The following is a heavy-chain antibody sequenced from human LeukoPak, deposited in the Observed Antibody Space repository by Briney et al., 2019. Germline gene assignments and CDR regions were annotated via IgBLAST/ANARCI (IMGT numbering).Heavy chain of an antibody. CDR2: ISNGGGSA. Sequence: GGSLRLSCAASGFTFSSYPMSWVRQAPGKGLQWVSAISNGGGSAYYADSVKGRFAISRDNSKNTLYLQMNSLRAEDTAVYYCAKDFARGYSYGYVSWFDPWGQGTLVTVSS. CDR1: GFTFSSYP. CDR3: AKDFARGYSYGYVSWFDP. D-gene: IGHD5-18*01. J-gene: IGHJ5*02. V-gene: IGHV3-23*01.